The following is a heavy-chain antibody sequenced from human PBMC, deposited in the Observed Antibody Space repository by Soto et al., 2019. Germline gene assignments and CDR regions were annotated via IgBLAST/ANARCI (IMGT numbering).Heavy chain of an antibody. J-gene: IGHJ6*02. CDR3: AKDQYYYDSSGYYYYYYGMDV. CDR2: ISNDGSNK. Sequence: GGSLRLSCAASGFTFSSYGMHWVRQAPGKGLEWVAVISNDGSNKYYADSVKGRFTISRDNSKNTLYLQMNSLRAEDTAVYFCAKDQYYYDSSGYYYYYYGMDVWGQGTTVTVSS. CDR1: GFTFSSYG. V-gene: IGHV3-30*18. D-gene: IGHD3-22*01.